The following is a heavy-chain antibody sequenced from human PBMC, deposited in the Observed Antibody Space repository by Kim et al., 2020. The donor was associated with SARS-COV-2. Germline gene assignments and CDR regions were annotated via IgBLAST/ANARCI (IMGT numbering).Heavy chain of an antibody. D-gene: IGHD3-10*01. CDR3: TTDRANYGSGVGY. J-gene: IGHJ4*02. Sequence: YPTPVKGRLPVSRDDSKNTLYLQMNSLKTEDTAVYYCTTDRANYGSGVGYWGQGTLVTVSS. V-gene: IGHV3-15*01.